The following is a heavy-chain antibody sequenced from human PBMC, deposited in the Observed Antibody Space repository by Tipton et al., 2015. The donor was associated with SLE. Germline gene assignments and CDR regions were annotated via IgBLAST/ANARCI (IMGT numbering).Heavy chain of an antibody. D-gene: IGHD2-2*01. V-gene: IGHV3-11*06. CDR2: ISSSGLYT. J-gene: IGHJ4*02. Sequence: GSLRLSCAASGFSFSDYYMSWIRQAPGKGLEWVSYISSSGLYTNSADSVKGRFTISRDNAKNSLYLQMNSLRAEDTAVYYCARYGAAAIDYWGQGTLVTVSS. CDR1: GFSFSDYY. CDR3: ARYGAAAIDY.